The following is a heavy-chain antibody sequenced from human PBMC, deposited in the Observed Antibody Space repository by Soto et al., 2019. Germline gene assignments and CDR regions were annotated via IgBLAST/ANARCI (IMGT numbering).Heavy chain of an antibody. CDR1: GYTFTSYG. Sequence: QVPLVQSGAEVKKPGASVKVSCKASGYTFTSYGISWVRQAPGQGLEWMGWISAYNGNTNYAQKLQGRVTMTTDTSTSTAYMELRSLRSDDTAVYYCARGPILRGDYYYYYMDVWGKGTTVTVSS. J-gene: IGHJ6*03. CDR3: ARGPILRGDYYYYYMDV. V-gene: IGHV1-18*01. CDR2: ISAYNGNT. D-gene: IGHD2-21*01.